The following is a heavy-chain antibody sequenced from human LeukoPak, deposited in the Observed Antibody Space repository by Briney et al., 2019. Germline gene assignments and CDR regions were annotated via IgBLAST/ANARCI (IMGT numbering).Heavy chain of an antibody. CDR3: ARELITITGEYYFDY. Sequence: GGSLRLSCAASGFTFSSYAMSWVRQAPGKGLEWVSALSGSGANTYYADSVKGRFTISRDNSKNTLYLQMNSLRAEDTAVYYCARELITITGEYYFDYWGQGTLVTVSS. J-gene: IGHJ4*02. V-gene: IGHV3-23*01. CDR1: GFTFSSYA. D-gene: IGHD3-16*01. CDR2: LSGSGANT.